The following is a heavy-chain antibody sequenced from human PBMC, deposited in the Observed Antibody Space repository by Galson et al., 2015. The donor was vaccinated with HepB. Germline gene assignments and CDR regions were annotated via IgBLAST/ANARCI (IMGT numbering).Heavy chain of an antibody. J-gene: IGHJ4*02. CDR2: ISSSSSYT. Sequence: SLRLSCAASGFTFSDYYMSGIRQAPGKGLEWVSHISSSSSYTNYADSVKGRFTISRDNAKNSLYLQMNSLRAEDTAVYYCARATARGYDYVSASAFDYWGQGTLVTVSS. D-gene: IGHD3-16*01. CDR1: GFTFSDYY. CDR3: ARATARGYDYVSASAFDY. V-gene: IGHV3-11*06.